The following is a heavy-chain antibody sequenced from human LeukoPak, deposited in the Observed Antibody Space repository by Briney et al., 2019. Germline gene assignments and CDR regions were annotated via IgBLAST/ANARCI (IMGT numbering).Heavy chain of an antibody. D-gene: IGHD3-10*01. J-gene: IGHJ4*02. CDR1: GFTFNNYG. Sequence: GSLRLSCAASGFTFNNYGLLWVRQPPGKGLEWIGYIYYSGSTNYNPSLKSRVTISVDTSKNQFSLKLSSVTAADTAVYYCARTVFRGVVDYWGQGTLVTVSS. CDR2: IYYSGST. V-gene: IGHV4-59*01. CDR3: ARTVFRGVVDY.